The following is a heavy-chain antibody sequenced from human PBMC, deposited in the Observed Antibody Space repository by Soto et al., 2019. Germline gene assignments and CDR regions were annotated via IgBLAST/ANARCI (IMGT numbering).Heavy chain of an antibody. Sequence: SETLSLTCTFSGGSFSSTSNPYCSWIRQPPGKGLEWIGYISNSGFISYNPSLKSRLIISVDTSQNQVSLKLASVTAADTAVYFCSTQGFGILHGLVDVWGQGTTVTVS. J-gene: IGHJ6*02. D-gene: IGHD3-10*01. CDR2: ISNSGFI. CDR1: GGSFSSTSNPY. CDR3: STQGFGILHGLVDV. V-gene: IGHV4-4*09.